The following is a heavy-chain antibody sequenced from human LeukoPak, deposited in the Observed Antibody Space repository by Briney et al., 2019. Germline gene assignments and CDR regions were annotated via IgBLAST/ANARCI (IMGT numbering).Heavy chain of an antibody. D-gene: IGHD3-22*01. V-gene: IGHV3-11*01. CDR3: ARDTSSGYYSLDY. Sequence: PGGSLRLSCAASGFTFSDYYMSWIRQAQGKGLEWVSYISSSGSTIYYADSVKGRFTISRGNAKNSLYLQMNSLRAEDTAVYYCARDTSSGYYSLDYWGQGTLVTVSS. CDR2: ISSSGSTI. J-gene: IGHJ4*02. CDR1: GFTFSDYY.